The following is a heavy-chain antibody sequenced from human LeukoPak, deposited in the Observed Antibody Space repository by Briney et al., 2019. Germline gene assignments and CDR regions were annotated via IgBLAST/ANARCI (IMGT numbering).Heavy chain of an antibody. CDR1: GFTFSNKV. CDR2: ISGSGGRT. D-gene: IGHD3-10*01. CDR3: AKGLWDYYGSGIMYYTMDV. V-gene: IGHV3-23*01. Sequence: GESLRLSCAASGFTFSNKVMGWVRQAPGKGLEWVSTISGSGGRTYYEDSVKGRFTVSRDNSKNTLYMQMNSLRAEDTAVYYCAKGLWDYYGSGIMYYTMDVWGQGTTVTVSS. J-gene: IGHJ6*02.